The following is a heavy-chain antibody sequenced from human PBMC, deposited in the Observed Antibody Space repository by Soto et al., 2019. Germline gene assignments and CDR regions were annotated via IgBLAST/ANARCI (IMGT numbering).Heavy chain of an antibody. CDR2: ISYDGRNK. Sequence: VQLVESGGGVVQPGRSLRLSCAASGFTFSSYGMHWVRQAPGKGLEWVAIISYDGRNKYYADSVKGRFTISRDNSKNTLFLQMDSLRAEDTAVYYCSKTGSDAFDIWGQGTMVTVSS. V-gene: IGHV3-30*18. CDR3: SKTGSDAFDI. CDR1: GFTFSSYG. J-gene: IGHJ3*02. D-gene: IGHD3-10*01.